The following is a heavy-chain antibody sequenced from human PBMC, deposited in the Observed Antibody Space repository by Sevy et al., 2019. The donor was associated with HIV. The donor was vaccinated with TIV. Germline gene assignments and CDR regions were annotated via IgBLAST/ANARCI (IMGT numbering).Heavy chain of an antibody. Sequence: SQTLSLTCAISGESVSSKSAAWSWIRQSPSRGLEWLGRTYYRSKWYNHYADFVKNRIAINPDESMNQGFLQLNSVTPEVTDVYFCARDFGSTWDGHTSCPFDIWGQGTMVTVSS. CDR1: GESVSSKSAA. J-gene: IGHJ3*02. D-gene: IGHD6-13*01. CDR3: ARDFGSTWDGHTSCPFDI. V-gene: IGHV6-1*01. CDR2: TYYRSKWYN.